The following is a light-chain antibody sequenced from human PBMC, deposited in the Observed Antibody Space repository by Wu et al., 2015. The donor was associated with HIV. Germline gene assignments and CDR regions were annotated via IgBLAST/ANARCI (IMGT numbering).Light chain of an antibody. CDR3: QQYGYSPPWT. CDR1: QNVSSSY. V-gene: IGKV3-20*01. Sequence: EIVLTQSPGTLSVSPGEGATLSCRAGQNVSSSYLVWYQQRPGQPPRLLIYGASTRATGIPDRFTGCGSGTDFTLTISRLEPEDFGVYYCQQYGYSPPWTFGQGTKVEIK. J-gene: IGKJ1*01. CDR2: GAS.